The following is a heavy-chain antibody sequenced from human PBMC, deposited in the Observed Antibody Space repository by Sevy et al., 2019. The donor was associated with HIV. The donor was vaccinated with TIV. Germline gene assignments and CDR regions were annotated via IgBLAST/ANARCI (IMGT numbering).Heavy chain of an antibody. CDR1: GFTFSSYW. V-gene: IGHV3-74*01. J-gene: IGHJ6*02. D-gene: IGHD5-18*01. CDR3: ARGYSYSYGMDV. Sequence: GGSLRLSCEASGFTFSSYWMHWVRQSPGKGLVWVSRISSDGSPTNYADSVKSRFTISRDNAKNTLYLQMNSLRAEDTALYYCARGYSYSYGMDVWGQGTTVTVSS. CDR2: ISSDGSPT.